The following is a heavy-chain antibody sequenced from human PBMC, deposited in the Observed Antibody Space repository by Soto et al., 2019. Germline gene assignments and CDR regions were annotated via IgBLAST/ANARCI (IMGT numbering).Heavy chain of an antibody. D-gene: IGHD3-22*01. CDR3: ASTKYDSSAYYYWYLGR. Sequence: QVELVQSGAEVKKPGSSVKVSCQASEDTFRNYAISWVRQAPGQGLEWMGGIIPIFGTANYAQKFQGRVTITADTSANTVYLELRSLTSEDTAVYYCASTKYDSSAYYYWYLGRWGGGTLVTVSS. CDR1: EDTFRNYA. CDR2: IIPIFGTA. J-gene: IGHJ2*01. V-gene: IGHV1-69*06.